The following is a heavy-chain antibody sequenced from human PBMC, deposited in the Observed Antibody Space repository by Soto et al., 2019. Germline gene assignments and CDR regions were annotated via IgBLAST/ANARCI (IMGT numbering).Heavy chain of an antibody. V-gene: IGHV4-59*01. D-gene: IGHD2-15*01. CDR3: ARGKGGYSPFDY. CDR2: IDYSGST. J-gene: IGHJ4*02. CDR1: GGSISSYY. Sequence: PSETLSLTCTVSGGSISSYYWSWIRQPPGKGLEWIGYIDYSGSTNYNPSLKSRLTISVDTAKNQFSLKLSSVTAADTAVYYCARGKGGYSPFDYWGQGTLVTVSS.